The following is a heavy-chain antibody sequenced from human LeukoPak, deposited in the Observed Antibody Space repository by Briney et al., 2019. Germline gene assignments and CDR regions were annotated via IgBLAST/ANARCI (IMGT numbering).Heavy chain of an antibody. D-gene: IGHD2-15*01. V-gene: IGHV4-61*01. CDR3: ASLSEYCSSGSCYLGWFDP. Sequence: PSETLSLTCTVSGGSISSSSYYWSWIRQPPGKGLEWIGYVYYAGSTNYNPSLKSRVTISVDTSKNQVSLKLSSVTAADTAVYYCASLSEYCSSGSCYLGWFDPWGQGTLVTVSS. CDR1: GGSISSSSYY. CDR2: VYYAGST. J-gene: IGHJ5*02.